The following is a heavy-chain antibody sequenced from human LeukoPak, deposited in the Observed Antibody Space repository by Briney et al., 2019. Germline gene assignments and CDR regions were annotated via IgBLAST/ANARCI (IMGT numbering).Heavy chain of an antibody. V-gene: IGHV4-39*01. CDR1: GDSISGSSFY. CDR3: ARRRGDAFDI. J-gene: IGHJ3*02. Sequence: SETLSLTCTVSGDSISGSSFYWGWIRQPPGKGLEWIGNIYYSGSTYYNPSLKSRVTISVDTSKNQFSLKLSSVTAADTAVYYCARRRGDAFDIWGHGTMVTVSS. D-gene: IGHD3-10*01. CDR2: IYYSGST.